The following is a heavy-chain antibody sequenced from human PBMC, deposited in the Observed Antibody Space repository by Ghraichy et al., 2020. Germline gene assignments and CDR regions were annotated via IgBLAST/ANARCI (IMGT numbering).Heavy chain of an antibody. V-gene: IGHV3-23*01. CDR3: AKGAGWWATYDY. J-gene: IGHJ4*02. CDR2: ISGEGATT. CDR1: GFIFSNYA. Sequence: GGSLRLSCTGSGFIFSNYAMAWVRQAPGQGLEWVSVISGEGATTYYADSVKGRFTISRDDSRDTVFLQMNSLEAEDTALYFCAKGAGWWATYDYWGQGTLLTVSS. D-gene: IGHD2-8*02.